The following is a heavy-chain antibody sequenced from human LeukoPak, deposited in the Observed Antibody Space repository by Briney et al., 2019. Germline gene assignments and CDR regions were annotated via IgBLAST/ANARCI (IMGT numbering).Heavy chain of an antibody. CDR2: IYPGGTT. CDR1: GFTVSSNY. Sequence: GGSLRLSCAASGFTVSSNYMSWIRQAPGKGLEWVSLIYPGGTTNYADSVKGRVIISRDNSKNTVYLQMNSLRVEDTSVYYCYYASGSYPWGQGTLVTVSS. D-gene: IGHD3-10*01. J-gene: IGHJ5*02. V-gene: IGHV3-66*01. CDR3: YYASGSYP.